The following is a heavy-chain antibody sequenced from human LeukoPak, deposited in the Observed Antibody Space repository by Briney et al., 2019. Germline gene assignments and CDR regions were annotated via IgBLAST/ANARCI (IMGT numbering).Heavy chain of an antibody. CDR1: GFTFSSYG. CDR3: AKDTNKLLWFGGTGIFDY. CDR2: IRYDGSNK. V-gene: IGHV3-30*02. J-gene: IGHJ4*02. Sequence: PGGSLRLSCAASGFTFSSYGMHWVRQAPGKGLEWVAFIRYDGSNKYYADSVKGRFTISRDNSKNTLYLQMYSLRAEDTAVYYCAKDTNKLLWFGGTGIFDYWGQGTLVTVSS. D-gene: IGHD3-10*01.